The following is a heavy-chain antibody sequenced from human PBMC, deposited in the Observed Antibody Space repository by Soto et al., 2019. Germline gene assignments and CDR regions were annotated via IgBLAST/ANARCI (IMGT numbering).Heavy chain of an antibody. CDR2: IYSGGST. D-gene: IGHD3-16*01. CDR3: ARLPYVGYYYYYYMDV. J-gene: IGHJ6*03. Sequence: PGGSLRLSCAASGFTVSSNYMSWVRQAPGKGLEWVSVIYSGGSTYYADSVKGRFTISRHNSKNTLYLQMNSLRAEDTAVYYCARLPYVGYYYYYYMDVWGKGTTVTVSS. V-gene: IGHV3-53*04. CDR1: GFTVSSNY.